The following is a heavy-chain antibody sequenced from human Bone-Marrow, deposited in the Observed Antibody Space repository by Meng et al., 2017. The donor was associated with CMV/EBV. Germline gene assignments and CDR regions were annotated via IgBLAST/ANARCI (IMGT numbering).Heavy chain of an antibody. CDR2: MNPNSGNT. Sequence: ASVKVSCKASGYTFTGYYMHWVRQAPGQGLEWMGWMNPNSGNTGYAQKFQGRVTITRNTSISTAYMELSSLRSEDTAVYYCARLGTTWSGYGFYYYYGMDVWGQGTTVTFSS. V-gene: IGHV1-8*03. D-gene: IGHD3-3*01. J-gene: IGHJ6*02. CDR1: GYTFTGYY. CDR3: ARLGTTWSGYGFYYYYGMDV.